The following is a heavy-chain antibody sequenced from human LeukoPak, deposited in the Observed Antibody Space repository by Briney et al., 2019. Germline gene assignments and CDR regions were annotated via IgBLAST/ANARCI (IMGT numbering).Heavy chain of an antibody. J-gene: IGHJ6*03. CDR3: ARDGSSSWYVYYYMDV. CDR2: IKKDGSEK. D-gene: IGHD6-13*01. CDR1: GFTFSSHR. V-gene: IGHV3-7*01. Sequence: GGSLRLSCAASGFTFSSHRMSWVRQAPGKGLEWVANIKKDGSEKYYVDSVKGRFTISRDNAKNSLYLQMNSLRAEDTAVYYCARDGSSSWYVYYYMDVWGKGTAVTVSS.